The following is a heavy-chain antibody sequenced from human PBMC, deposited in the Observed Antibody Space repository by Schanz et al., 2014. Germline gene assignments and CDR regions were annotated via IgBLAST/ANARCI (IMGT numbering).Heavy chain of an antibody. D-gene: IGHD5-12*01. CDR3: ASPSGYSDYGTYFDF. J-gene: IGHJ4*02. CDR1: GFTFSNYA. Sequence: QVQLLQFGGGVVQPGRSLRLSCAASGFTFSNYAMHWVRQAPGKGLEWVALISNDGSIKYYADSVEGRFTISRDNSRNTLYLQMNSLRTEDTAVYYCASPSGYSDYGTYFDFWGQGTLVTVSS. V-gene: IGHV3-30-3*01. CDR2: ISNDGSIK.